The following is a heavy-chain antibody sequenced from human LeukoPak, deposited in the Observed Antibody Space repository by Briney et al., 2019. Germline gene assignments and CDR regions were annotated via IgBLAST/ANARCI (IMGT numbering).Heavy chain of an antibody. CDR2: IYHTGST. Sequence: WETLSLTCAVSDYSISSGYYWGWIRQPPGKGLEWIGSIYHTGSTYYNPSLKSRVTISVDTSKNQFSLKLSSVTAADTAVYYCARSGDGYNPSSWGQGTLVTVSS. CDR1: DYSISSGYY. J-gene: IGHJ5*02. D-gene: IGHD5-24*01. V-gene: IGHV4-38-2*01. CDR3: ARSGDGYNPSS.